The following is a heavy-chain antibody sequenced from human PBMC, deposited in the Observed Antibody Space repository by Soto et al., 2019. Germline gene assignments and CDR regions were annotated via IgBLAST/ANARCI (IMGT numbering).Heavy chain of an antibody. CDR1: GYTFTSYG. Sequence: GASVKVSCKASGYTFTSYGISWVRQAPGQGLEWMGWISAYNGNTNYAQKLQGRVTMTTDTSTSTAYMELRSLRSDDTAVYYCAIVNRIAAAGTLNYYYYYGMDVWGQGTTVTVSS. CDR2: ISAYNGNT. J-gene: IGHJ6*02. V-gene: IGHV1-18*01. CDR3: AIVNRIAAAGTLNYYYYYGMDV. D-gene: IGHD6-13*01.